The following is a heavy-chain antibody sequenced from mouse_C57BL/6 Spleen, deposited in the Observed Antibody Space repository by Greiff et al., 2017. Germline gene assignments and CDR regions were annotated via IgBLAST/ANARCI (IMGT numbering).Heavy chain of an antibody. CDR3: ARWGTGTDYAMDY. D-gene: IGHD4-1*01. CDR2: IYPRSGNT. J-gene: IGHJ4*01. V-gene: IGHV1-81*01. Sequence: VKLMESGAELARPGASVKLSCKASGYTFTSYGISWVKQRTGQGLEWIGEIYPRSGNTYYNEKFKGKATLTADKSSSTAYMELRSLTSEDSAVYFCARWGTGTDYAMDYWGQGTSVTVSS. CDR1: GYTFTSYG.